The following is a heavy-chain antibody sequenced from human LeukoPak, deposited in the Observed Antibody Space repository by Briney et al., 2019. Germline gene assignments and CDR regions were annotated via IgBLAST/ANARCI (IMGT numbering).Heavy chain of an antibody. J-gene: IGHJ4*02. CDR1: GGSFSGYY. Sequence: SETLSLTCAVYGGSFSGYYWSWIRQPPGKGLEWIGRIYTSGSTNYNPSLKSRVTMSVDTSKNQFSLKLSSVTAADTAVYYCAREQSVGGSNFDYWGQGTLVTVSS. CDR3: AREQSVGGSNFDY. D-gene: IGHD1-26*01. CDR2: IYTSGST. V-gene: IGHV4-59*10.